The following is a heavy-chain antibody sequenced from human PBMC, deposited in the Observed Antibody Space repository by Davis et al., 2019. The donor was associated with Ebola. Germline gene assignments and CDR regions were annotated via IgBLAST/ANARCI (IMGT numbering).Heavy chain of an antibody. V-gene: IGHV3-30-3*01. J-gene: IGHJ4*02. CDR1: GFTFSSYA. CDR2: ISYDGSNK. Sequence: PGGSLRLSCAASGFTFSSYAMHWVRQAPGKGLEWVAVISYDGSNKYYADSVKGRFTISRDNSKNTLYLQMNSLRAEDTAVYYCAKGEIWFGEVGGPMNLDYWGQGTLVTVSS. D-gene: IGHD3-10*01. CDR3: AKGEIWFGEVGGPMNLDY.